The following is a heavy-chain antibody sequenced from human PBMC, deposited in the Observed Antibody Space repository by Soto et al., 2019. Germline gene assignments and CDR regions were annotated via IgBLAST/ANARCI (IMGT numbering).Heavy chain of an antibody. V-gene: IGHV1-2*02. CDR1: GYPVTAYY. J-gene: IGHJ3*02. D-gene: IGHD6-19*01. CDR3: ARGWGGGVAGSAAFDM. CDR2: INPATGAA. Sequence: QLHLVQSGAVVKKPGASVTVSCSASGYPVTAYYMHWVRQAPGRGLEWMGGINPATGAAKYTQTFQGRVTMSRDTSTSTVFMELGGLTSEDTAVFYCARGWGGGVAGSAAFDMWGQGTLVTVSS.